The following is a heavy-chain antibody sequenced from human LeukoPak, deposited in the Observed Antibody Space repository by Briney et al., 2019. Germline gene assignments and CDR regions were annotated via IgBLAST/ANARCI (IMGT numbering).Heavy chain of an antibody. V-gene: IGHV3-66*01. CDR1: GFTVSSNY. CDR3: ASDLAVAGTGADDY. J-gene: IGHJ4*02. D-gene: IGHD6-19*01. CDR2: IYSGGST. Sequence: GGSLRLSCAASGFTVSSNYMSWVRQAPGKGLEWVSVIYSGGSTYYADSVKGRFTISRDNSKNTLYLQMNSLRAEDTAVYYCASDLAVAGTGADDYWGQGTLVTVSS.